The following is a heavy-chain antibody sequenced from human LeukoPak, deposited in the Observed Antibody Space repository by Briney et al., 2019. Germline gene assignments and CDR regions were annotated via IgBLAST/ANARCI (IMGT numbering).Heavy chain of an antibody. CDR3: AKDRYYYYSSGYDTYALLDY. CDR2: ISYSGTST. J-gene: IGHJ4*02. D-gene: IGHD3-22*01. Sequence: GGSLRLSCAASGFTFSSNPMSWVRQAPGKGLEWVSAISYSGTSTYYADSVKGRFTISRDNPKNTLYLQMNSLRAEDTAVYYCAKDRYYYYSSGYDTYALLDYWGQGTLVTVSS. CDR1: GFTFSSNP. V-gene: IGHV3-23*01.